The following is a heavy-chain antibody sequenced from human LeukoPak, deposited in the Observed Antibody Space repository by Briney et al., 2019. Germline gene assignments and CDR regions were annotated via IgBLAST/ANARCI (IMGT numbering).Heavy chain of an antibody. CDR1: GGSISSSSYY. D-gene: IGHD3-10*01. V-gene: IGHV4-61*05. CDR3: ARGLLWFGELSDNWFDP. J-gene: IGHJ5*02. Sequence: SETLSLTCTVSGGSISSSSYYWGWIRQPPVKGLEWIGYIYYSGSTNYNPSLKSRVTISVDTSKNQFSLKLSSVTAADTAVYYCARGLLWFGELSDNWFDPWGQGTLVTVSS. CDR2: IYYSGST.